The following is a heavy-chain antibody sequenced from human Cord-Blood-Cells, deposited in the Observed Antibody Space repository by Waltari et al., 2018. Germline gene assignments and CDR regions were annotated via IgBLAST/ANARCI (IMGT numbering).Heavy chain of an antibody. CDR2: IYYSGST. J-gene: IGHJ4*02. CDR1: GGSISSSSYY. V-gene: IGHV4-39*01. CDR3: ARHAERILWFGEFDY. D-gene: IGHD3-10*01. Sequence: QLQLQESGPGLVKPSETLSLTCTVSGGSISSSSYYWGWIRQPPGKGLEWIGSIYYSGSTYYNPSLKSRVAISVDTSKNQFSLKLSSVTAADTAVYYCARHAERILWFGEFDYWGQGTLVTVSS.